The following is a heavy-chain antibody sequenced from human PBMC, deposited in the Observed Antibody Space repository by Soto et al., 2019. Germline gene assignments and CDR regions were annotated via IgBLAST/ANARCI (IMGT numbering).Heavy chain of an antibody. Sequence: QVQLVQSGAEVKKPGSSVKVSCKASGGTFSSYAISWVRQAPGQGLEWMGGIIPIFGTANYAQKFQGRVTITADESTSTAYMELSSLRSEETAVYYCATTTKYSSTENWFDPWGQGTLVTVSS. CDR2: IIPIFGTA. CDR1: GGTFSSYA. CDR3: ATTTKYSSTENWFDP. J-gene: IGHJ5*02. V-gene: IGHV1-69*12. D-gene: IGHD6-13*01.